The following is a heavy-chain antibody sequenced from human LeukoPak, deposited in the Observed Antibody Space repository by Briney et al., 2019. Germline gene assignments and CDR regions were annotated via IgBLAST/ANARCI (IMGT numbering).Heavy chain of an antibody. J-gene: IGHJ5*02. CDR1: GFTFTTYS. D-gene: IGHD5-12*01. CDR2: ISSSSSYI. CDR3: ARRGAAYSGYDSYWFDP. Sequence: GGSLRLSCVASGFTFTTYSMNWVRQAPGKGLEWVSSISSSSSYIYYADSVKGRFTISRDNAKNSLYLQMNSLRAEDTAVYYCARRGAAYSGYDSYWFDPWGQGTLVTVSS. V-gene: IGHV3-21*01.